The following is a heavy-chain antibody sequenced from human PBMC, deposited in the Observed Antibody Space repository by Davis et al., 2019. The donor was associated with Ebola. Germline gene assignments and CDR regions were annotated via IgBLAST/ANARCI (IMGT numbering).Heavy chain of an antibody. D-gene: IGHD2-15*01. Sequence: ASVKVSCKASGYTFTSYGISWVRQAPGQGLEWMGWINPYNGNTKYPQKLQGRVTMTTDTSTSTAYMELTNLRSDDTAVYYCARGGIVVVVAAAGPLPLNWFDPWGQGTLVTVSS. CDR3: ARGGIVVVVAAAGPLPLNWFDP. CDR1: GYTFTSYG. V-gene: IGHV1-18*01. CDR2: INPYNGNT. J-gene: IGHJ5*02.